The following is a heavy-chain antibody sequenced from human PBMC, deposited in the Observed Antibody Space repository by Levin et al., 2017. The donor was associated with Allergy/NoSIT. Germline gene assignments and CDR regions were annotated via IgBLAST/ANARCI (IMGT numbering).Heavy chain of an antibody. CDR1: GDSITSYH. CDR2: IYYNGST. CDR3: ARTRPLPPEGHYGMDV. Sequence: PSETLSLTCSVSGDSITSYHWSWIRQPPGKGLEWIGYIYYNGSTYYNPSLKSRVTISLDTSKTQFSLKLTSVTAADTAVFYCARTRPLPPEGHYGMDVWGQGTPVAVSS. V-gene: IGHV4-59*01. J-gene: IGHJ6*02.